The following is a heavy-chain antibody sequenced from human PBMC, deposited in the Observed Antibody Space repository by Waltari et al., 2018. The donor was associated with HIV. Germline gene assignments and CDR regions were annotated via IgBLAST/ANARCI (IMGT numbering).Heavy chain of an antibody. CDR1: GDSVSSHSAA. J-gene: IGHJ5*02. V-gene: IGHV6-1*01. CDR3: ARDSGYSSSSRNPYNWFDP. D-gene: IGHD6-6*01. Sequence: QVQLQQSGPGLVKPSQTLSLTCAISGDSVSSHSAAWNWIRQSPSRGLEWLGRTYYRSKWYNDYAVSVKSRITINPDTSKNQFSLQLNSVTPEDTAVYYCARDSGYSSSSRNPYNWFDPWGQGTLVTVSS. CDR2: TYYRSKWYN.